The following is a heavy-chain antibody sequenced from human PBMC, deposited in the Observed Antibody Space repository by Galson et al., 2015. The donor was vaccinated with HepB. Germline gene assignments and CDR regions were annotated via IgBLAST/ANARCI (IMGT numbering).Heavy chain of an antibody. Sequence: SVKVSCKASGYTFTSYAMHWVRQAPGQRLEWMGWINAGNGNTKYSQKFQGRVTITRDTSASTAYMELSSLSSVSAADTAVYYCARHGGYVPYFDYWGQGILVTVSS. J-gene: IGHJ4*02. CDR1: GYTFTSYA. V-gene: IGHV1-3*01. D-gene: IGHD6-25*01. CDR3: ARHGGYVPYFDY. CDR2: INAGNGNT.